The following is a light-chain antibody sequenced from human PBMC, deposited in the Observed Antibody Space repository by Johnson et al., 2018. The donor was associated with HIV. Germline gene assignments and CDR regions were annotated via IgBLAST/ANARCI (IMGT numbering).Light chain of an antibody. CDR2: RDI. V-gene: IGLV1-44*01. J-gene: IGLJ1*01. CDR3: AAWDASLNGHYV. CDR1: SSNIGSNT. Sequence: QSVLTQPPSVSAAPGQKVTISCSGSSSNIGSNTVNWYQHLPGTAPNLLIYRDIQRPSGVPDRFSASKSGTSASLAISGLQAEDAADYYCAAWDASLNGHYVVGTGTKVTVL.